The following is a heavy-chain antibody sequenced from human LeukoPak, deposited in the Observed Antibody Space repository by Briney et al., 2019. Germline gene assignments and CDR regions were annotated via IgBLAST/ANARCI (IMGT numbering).Heavy chain of an antibody. CDR3: ARDFWGYCSSTSCYYYGMDV. Sequence: ASVKVSCKVSGYTLTELSMHWVRQAPGKGLEWMGGFDPEDGETIYAQKFQGRVTMTTDTSTSTAYMELRSLRSDDTAVYYCARDFWGYCSSTSCYYYGMDVWGQGTTVTVSS. D-gene: IGHD2-2*01. CDR2: FDPEDGET. V-gene: IGHV1-24*01. CDR1: GYTLTELS. J-gene: IGHJ6*02.